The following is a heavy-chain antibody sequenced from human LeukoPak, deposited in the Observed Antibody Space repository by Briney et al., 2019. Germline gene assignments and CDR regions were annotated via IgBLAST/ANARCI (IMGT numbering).Heavy chain of an antibody. Sequence: GGSLRLSCTPSGFIFGDYVMTWFRQAPGKGLEWVAFIRSKAYGGTPEYAASVKGRFTISRDDSKGIAYLQMDSPKTDDTAVYYCTAYYDILTGYPPVDYWGQGTLVTVSS. D-gene: IGHD3-9*01. J-gene: IGHJ4*02. CDR1: GFIFGDYV. V-gene: IGHV3-49*03. CDR2: IRSKAYGGTP. CDR3: TAYYDILTGYPPVDY.